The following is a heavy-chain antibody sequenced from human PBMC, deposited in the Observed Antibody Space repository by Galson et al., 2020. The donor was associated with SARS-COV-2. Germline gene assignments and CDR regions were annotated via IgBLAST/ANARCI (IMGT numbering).Heavy chain of an antibody. J-gene: IGHJ6*02. D-gene: IGHD3-22*01. CDR2: ISSSSSYI. V-gene: IGHV3-21*01. Sequence: GESLKISCAASGFTFSSYSMNWVRQAPGKGLEWVSSISSSSSYIYYADSVKGRFTISRDNAKNSLYLQMNSLRAEDTAVYYCARSQDLITMIVVVIIGGYGMDVWGQGTTVTVSS. CDR3: ARSQDLITMIVVVIIGGYGMDV. CDR1: GFTFSSYS.